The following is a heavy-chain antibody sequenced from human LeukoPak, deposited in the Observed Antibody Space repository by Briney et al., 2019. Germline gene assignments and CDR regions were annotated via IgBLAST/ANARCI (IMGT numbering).Heavy chain of an antibody. Sequence: PSETLSLTCAVYGGSFSGYYWSWIRQPPGKGLEWIGEINHSGSTNYNPSLKSRVTISVDTSKNQFSLKLSSVTAADTAVYYCARVWRWLQLKDAFDIWGQGTMVTVSS. CDR1: GGSFSGYY. V-gene: IGHV4-34*01. CDR3: ARVWRWLQLKDAFDI. CDR2: INHSGST. D-gene: IGHD5-24*01. J-gene: IGHJ3*02.